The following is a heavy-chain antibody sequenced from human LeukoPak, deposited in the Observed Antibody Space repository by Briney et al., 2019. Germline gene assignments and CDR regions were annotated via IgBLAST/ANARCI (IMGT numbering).Heavy chain of an antibody. D-gene: IGHD3-22*01. CDR3: AKYITPWYYDSSGYFDY. CDR1: GYTFTSYG. CDR2: ISAYNGNT. V-gene: IGHV1-18*01. J-gene: IGHJ4*02. Sequence: GASVKVSCKASGYTFTSYGISWVRQAPGQGLEWMGWISAYNGNTNYAQKLQGRVTMTTDTSTSTAYMEMRRLRADDKAVYYFAKYITPWYYDSSGYFDYWGQGTLVTVSS.